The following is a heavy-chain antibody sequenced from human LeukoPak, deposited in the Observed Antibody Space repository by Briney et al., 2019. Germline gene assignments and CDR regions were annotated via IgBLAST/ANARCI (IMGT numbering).Heavy chain of an antibody. CDR2: IYYSGST. CDR3: ARRGGPFDN. V-gene: IGHV4-39*01. J-gene: IGHJ4*02. Sequence: SETLSLTCTVSGGSINSRSYYWGWIRQPPGKGLEWLGSIYYSGSTYYNPSLKSRVTMSVDKSKNQFSLKVSSVTAADTAVYYCARRGGPFDNWGQGTLVTVSS. CDR1: GGSINSRSYY. D-gene: IGHD2-15*01.